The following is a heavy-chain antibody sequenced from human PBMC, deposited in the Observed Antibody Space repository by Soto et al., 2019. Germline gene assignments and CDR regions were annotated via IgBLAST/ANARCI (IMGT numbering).Heavy chain of an antibody. Sequence: QVQLQHWGAGLLKPSETLSLTCAVYGGSFRGYYCSWIRQPPGKGLEWLGEISHSGSTNYNPSLKSRVALSVDAPKNRCSMMLSSVPAAYTAVYYCARGRLSPAVNDDVWSAVPGGYYYYGMDVWGQGTTVTVSS. CDR2: ISHSGST. V-gene: IGHV4-34*01. D-gene: IGHD3-3*01. CDR1: GGSFRGYY. J-gene: IGHJ6*02. CDR3: ARGRLSPAVNDDVWSAVPGGYYYYGMDV.